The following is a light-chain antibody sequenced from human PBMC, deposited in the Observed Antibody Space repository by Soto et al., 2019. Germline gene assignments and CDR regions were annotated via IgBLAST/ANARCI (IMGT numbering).Light chain of an antibody. J-gene: IGLJ2*01. Sequence: QTVVTQAASVSGSPGQSITISCTGTSSDVGAYNYLSWYQHHPGKAPKLMIYGVSNRPSGVSNRFSGSKSGNTASLTISGLQAEDEADYYCTSYTTSSTVVFGGGTKLTVL. CDR2: GVS. CDR3: TSYTTSSTVV. V-gene: IGLV2-14*01. CDR1: SSDVGAYNY.